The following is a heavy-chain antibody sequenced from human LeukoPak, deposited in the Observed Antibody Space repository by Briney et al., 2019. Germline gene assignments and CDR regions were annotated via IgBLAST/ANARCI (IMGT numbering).Heavy chain of an antibody. CDR3: ARQTGSGLFILP. CDR1: GGSISSGFYY. CDR2: IYTSGST. J-gene: IGHJ4*02. V-gene: IGHV4-61*02. Sequence: SETLSLTCTVSGGSISSGFYYWSWIRQPAGKGLEWIGRIYTSGSTNYNPSLNSRVTISVDTSKNQLPLKLTSVTAADTAVYYCARQTGSGLFILPGGQGTLVTVSS. D-gene: IGHD3/OR15-3a*01.